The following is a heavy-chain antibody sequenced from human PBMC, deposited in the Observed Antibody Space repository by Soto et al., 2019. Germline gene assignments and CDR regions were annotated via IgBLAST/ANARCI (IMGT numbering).Heavy chain of an antibody. CDR3: AKVARDSIVVVTATDFFDY. D-gene: IGHD2-21*02. V-gene: IGHV3-23*01. J-gene: IGHJ4*02. Sequence: GGSLRLSCAASGFTFRNYAMSWVRQAPGKGLEWVSAISGSGGSTYYADSVKGRFTISRDNSKNTLYLQMNSLRAEDTAVYYCAKVARDSIVVVTATDFFDYWGQGTLVTVSS. CDR2: ISGSGGST. CDR1: GFTFRNYA.